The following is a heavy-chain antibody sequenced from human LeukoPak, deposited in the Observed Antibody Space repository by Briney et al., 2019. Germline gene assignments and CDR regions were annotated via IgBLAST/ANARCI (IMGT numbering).Heavy chain of an antibody. J-gene: IGHJ4*02. D-gene: IGHD3-10*01. CDR1: EFTFSSYG. CDR2: ISGSGGST. Sequence: GGSLRLSCAASEFTFSSYGMSWVRQAPGKGLEWVSAISGSGGSTYYADSVKGGFTISRDNYKNTMYLQMNSLRAEDTAVSYCARVTYGSGTYGAFDYWGQGTLVTVSS. CDR3: ARVTYGSGTYGAFDY. V-gene: IGHV3-23*01.